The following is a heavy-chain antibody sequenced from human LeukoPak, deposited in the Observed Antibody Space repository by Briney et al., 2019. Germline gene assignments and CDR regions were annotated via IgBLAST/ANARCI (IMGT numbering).Heavy chain of an antibody. Sequence: GGSLRLSCAASGFTFSSYAMSWVRQAPGKGLEWVSAISGSGGSTYYADSVKGRFTISRDNSKNTLCLQMNSLRAEDTAVYYCAKDGYSSDAFDNWGQGTMVTVSS. CDR1: GFTFSSYA. V-gene: IGHV3-23*01. CDR3: AKDGYSSDAFDN. CDR2: ISGSGGST. J-gene: IGHJ3*02. D-gene: IGHD5-12*01.